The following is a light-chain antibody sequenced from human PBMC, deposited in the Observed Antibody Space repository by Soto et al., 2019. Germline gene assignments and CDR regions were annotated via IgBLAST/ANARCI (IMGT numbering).Light chain of an antibody. CDR3: QQRSNWPPTWT. Sequence: EIVLTQSPATLSLSPGERATLSCRASQSVSSYLAWYQQKPGQAPRLLXXDASNRATGIPARFSGSGSGTDFTLTISSLEPEDFAVYYCQQRSNWPPTWTFGQGTKVDIK. J-gene: IGKJ1*01. V-gene: IGKV3-11*01. CDR1: QSVSSY. CDR2: DAS.